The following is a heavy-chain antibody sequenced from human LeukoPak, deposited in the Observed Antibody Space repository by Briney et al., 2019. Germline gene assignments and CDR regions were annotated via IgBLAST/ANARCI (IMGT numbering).Heavy chain of an antibody. Sequence: PSDTLSLTCTVSGGSISSGGYYWSWIRQHPGKGLEWIGYIYYSGSTYYNPSLKSRVTISVDTSKNQFSLKLSSVTAADTAVYYCARDWVGDYAIDPWGQGTLVTVSS. V-gene: IGHV4-31*03. D-gene: IGHD4-17*01. CDR2: IYYSGST. CDR1: GGSISSGGYY. J-gene: IGHJ5*02. CDR3: ARDWVGDYAIDP.